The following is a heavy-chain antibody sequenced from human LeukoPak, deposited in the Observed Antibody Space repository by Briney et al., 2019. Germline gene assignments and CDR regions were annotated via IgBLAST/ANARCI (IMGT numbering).Heavy chain of an antibody. D-gene: IGHD3-22*01. CDR3: ANLRRYDSSGYYSDY. CDR2: IYYSGST. Sequence: SETLSLTCTVSGVSISSYFWSWIRQPPGKGLEWIGYIYYSGSTNYNPSLKSRVTISVDTSKNQFSLKLSSVTAADTAVYYCANLRRYDSSGYYSDYWGQGTLVTVSP. J-gene: IGHJ4*02. CDR1: GVSISSYF. V-gene: IGHV4-59*08.